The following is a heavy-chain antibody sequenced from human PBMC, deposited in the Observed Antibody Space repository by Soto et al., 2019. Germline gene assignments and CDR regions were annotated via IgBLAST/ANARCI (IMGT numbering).Heavy chain of an antibody. Sequence: SETLSLTCSVSGGSISSVGHYWTWIRQQPGKGLEWIGYIYYSGSTDYNPSLKSRVTISVNRSKNQFTLNLSSVTAADTAIYYCARESGGYDSSTRYGLDVWGQGTTVTVSS. V-gene: IGHV4-31*03. CDR2: IYYSGST. J-gene: IGHJ6*02. CDR3: ARESGGYDSSTRYGLDV. CDR1: GGSISSVGHY. D-gene: IGHD6-25*01.